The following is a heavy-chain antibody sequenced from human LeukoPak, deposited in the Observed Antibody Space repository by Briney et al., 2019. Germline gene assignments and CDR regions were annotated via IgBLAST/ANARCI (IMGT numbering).Heavy chain of an antibody. Sequence: ASVKVSCKGSGYTFTNLAINWVRQAPGQGLEWMGWISGYNGNTNYAQNLQGRVTMTTDTSTSTVYMELRSLRSDDTAVYYCARDQYYDSKGWFDPWGQGTLVTVSS. J-gene: IGHJ5*02. CDR3: ARDQYYDSKGWFDP. D-gene: IGHD3-22*01. CDR1: GYTFTNLA. CDR2: ISGYNGNT. V-gene: IGHV1-18*01.